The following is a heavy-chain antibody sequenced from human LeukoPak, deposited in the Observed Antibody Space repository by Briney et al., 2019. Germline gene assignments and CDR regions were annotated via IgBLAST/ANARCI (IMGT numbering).Heavy chain of an antibody. V-gene: IGHV3-30*04. CDR1: GFTFSSYA. D-gene: IGHD6-19*01. CDR2: ISYDGSSK. CDR3: ASLAVAGTRPYFDY. J-gene: IGHJ4*02. Sequence: GGSLRLSCAASGFTFSSYAMHWVRQAPGKGLEWVAVISYDGSSKYYADSVKGRFTISRDNSKNTLYLQMNSLRAEDTAVYYCASLAVAGTRPYFDYWGQGTLVTVSS.